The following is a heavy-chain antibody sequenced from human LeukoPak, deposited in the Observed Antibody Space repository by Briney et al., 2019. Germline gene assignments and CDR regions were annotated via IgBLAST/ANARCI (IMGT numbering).Heavy chain of an antibody. J-gene: IGHJ4*02. V-gene: IGHV5-51*01. CDR3: ARLRFGELLFKDY. D-gene: IGHD3-10*01. CDR2: IYPGDSHT. Sequence: GASLQISSEGSGSIFTSYWIGGVRPLPGKGQEWMGIIYPGDSHTRYSPSFQGQVPISADKSISTAYLQWSSLKASDTAMYYCARLRFGELLFKDYWGQGTLVTVSS. CDR1: GSIFTSYW.